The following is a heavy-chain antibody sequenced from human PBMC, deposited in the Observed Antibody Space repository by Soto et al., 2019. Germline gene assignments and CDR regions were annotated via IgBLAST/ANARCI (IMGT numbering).Heavy chain of an antibody. V-gene: IGHV3-33*01. CDR3: AREWGKVVLGAFDI. J-gene: IGHJ3*02. Sequence: GWSLRLSCVSSVFNFISYGMHWVRQAQGRGLEWVAGIRYDGSYKYYVDSVKGRFTISRDNLKNTLYLQMNSLRAEDMAVYYCAREWGKVVLGAFDIWGQGTMVTVSS. CDR2: IRYDGSYK. CDR1: VFNFISYG. D-gene: IGHD2-15*01.